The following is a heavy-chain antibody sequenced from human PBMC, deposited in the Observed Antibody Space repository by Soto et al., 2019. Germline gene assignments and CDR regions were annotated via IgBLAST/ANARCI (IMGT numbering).Heavy chain of an antibody. CDR3: TTARGTYGAEYFQH. V-gene: IGHV3-15*01. CDR2: IKSKTDGGTT. J-gene: IGHJ1*01. D-gene: IGHD4-17*01. CDR1: GFTFTNAW. Sequence: VGSLRLSCAASGFTFTNAWMSWVRQAPGKGLEWVGRIKSKTDGGTTDYAAPVKGRFTISRDDSKNTLYLQMNSLKTEDTAVYYCTTARGTYGAEYFQHWGQGTLVTVSS.